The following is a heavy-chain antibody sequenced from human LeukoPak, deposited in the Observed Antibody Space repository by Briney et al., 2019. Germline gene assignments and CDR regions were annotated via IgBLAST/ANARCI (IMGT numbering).Heavy chain of an antibody. D-gene: IGHD6-6*01. J-gene: IGHJ5*02. CDR3: ARDLPARLSVGLYNWFDP. CDR2: INPNSGGT. V-gene: IGHV1-2*02. Sequence: ASVKVSCKASGYTFTGYYMHWVRQAPGQGLEWMGCINPNSGGTNYAQKFQGRVTMTRDTSISTAYMELSRLRLNATDVYYCARDLPARLSVGLYNWFDPWGQGTLVTVSS. CDR1: GYTFTGYY.